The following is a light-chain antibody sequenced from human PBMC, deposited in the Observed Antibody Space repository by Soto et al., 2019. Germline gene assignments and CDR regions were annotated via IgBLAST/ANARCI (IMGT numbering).Light chain of an antibody. V-gene: IGKV3-11*01. CDR3: QQRSNWYT. CDR1: QSISSF. CDR2: GAS. Sequence: EIVLTQSPATLSLFPGERATLSCRASQSISSFLAWYQHNPGQGPRLLIYGASNRATGIPARFSGSGSGTDFTLTISSRGPEDFAVYYCQQRSNWYTFGQGTKLEI. J-gene: IGKJ2*01.